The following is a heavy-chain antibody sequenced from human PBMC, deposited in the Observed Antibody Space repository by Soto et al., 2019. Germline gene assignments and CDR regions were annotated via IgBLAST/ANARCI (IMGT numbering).Heavy chain of an antibody. Sequence: GGSLRLSCAASGFTVRSSYMSWVRQAPGKGLEWVSVIYSGGSTYYEDSVKGRFTISRDISKNTVYLQVNSLRAEDTAVYYCARAGGLSSGYFDYWGQGTLVTVPQ. CDR2: IYSGGST. CDR3: ARAGGLSSGYFDY. CDR1: GFTVRSSY. V-gene: IGHV3-53*01. D-gene: IGHD3-22*01. J-gene: IGHJ4*02.